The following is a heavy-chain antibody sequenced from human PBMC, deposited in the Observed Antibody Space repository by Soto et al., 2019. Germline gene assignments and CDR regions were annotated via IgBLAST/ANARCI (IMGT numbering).Heavy chain of an antibody. CDR2: IIPIFGTA. Sequence: QVQLVQSGAEVKKPGSSVKVSCKASGGTFSSYAISWVRQAPGQGLEWMGGIIPIFGTANYAQKFQGRVTITADKSTSTADMERSSLRSEDTAVYYCARARGYCSGGSCLGYGMDVWGQGTTVTVSS. CDR1: GGTFSSYA. J-gene: IGHJ6*02. D-gene: IGHD2-15*01. V-gene: IGHV1-69*06. CDR3: ARARGYCSGGSCLGYGMDV.